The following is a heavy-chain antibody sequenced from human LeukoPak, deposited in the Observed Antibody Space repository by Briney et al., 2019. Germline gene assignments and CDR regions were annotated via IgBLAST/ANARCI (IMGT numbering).Heavy chain of an antibody. D-gene: IGHD3-9*01. Sequence: SETLSLTCAVYGGSFTGYYWTWIRQPPGMGLEWIGEINHSGSTNCNPSLKSRVTISVDTSKNQFSLMLSSVTAADTAIYYCASLYFDWLTGFGYWGQGTLVTVSS. CDR3: ASLYFDWLTGFGY. CDR1: GGSFTGYY. J-gene: IGHJ4*02. V-gene: IGHV4-34*01. CDR2: INHSGST.